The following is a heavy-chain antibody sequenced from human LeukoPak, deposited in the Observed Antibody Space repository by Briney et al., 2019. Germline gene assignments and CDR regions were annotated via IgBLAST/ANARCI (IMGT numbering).Heavy chain of an antibody. CDR2: IYHSGST. CDR3: ARDYPYYHDSSGYSEPFDY. D-gene: IGHD3-22*01. J-gene: IGHJ4*02. CDR1: GYSISSGYH. V-gene: IGHV4-38-2*02. Sequence: SETLSLTCTVSGYSISSGYHWGWIRQPPGKGLEWIGSIYHSGSTYYNPSLKSRVTISVDTSKNQFSLKLSSVTAADTAVYYCARDYPYYHDSSGYSEPFDYWGQGTLVTVSS.